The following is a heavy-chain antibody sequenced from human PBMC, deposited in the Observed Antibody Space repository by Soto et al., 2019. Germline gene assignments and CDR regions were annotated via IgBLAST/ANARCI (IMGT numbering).Heavy chain of an antibody. V-gene: IGHV3-66*01. CDR1: GFSVTTNH. CDR2: IYSGGAT. D-gene: IGHD3-16*01. Sequence: EVQLMESGGGLVQPGGSLRLSCAVSGFSVTTNHMTWARQAPGKGLEWVSIIYSGGATDYADSVKGRLTISRDNSKNTLHLQMNSLRGEDTAIYYCVRNYGAVWGQGTTVTVSS. CDR3: VRNYGAV. J-gene: IGHJ6*02.